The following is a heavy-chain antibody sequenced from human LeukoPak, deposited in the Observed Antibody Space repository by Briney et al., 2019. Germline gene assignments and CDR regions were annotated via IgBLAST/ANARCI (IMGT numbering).Heavy chain of an antibody. CDR2: IKNKVDGGTV. D-gene: IGHD4-17*01. V-gene: IGHV3-15*01. CDR3: TTDPGDYEIY. Sequence: GGSLRLSRAASGFTFRSYEMNWVRQGPGKGLEWVGRIKNKVDGGTVDYAAPVKGRFTISRDDSKNTLFLQMNSLKTDDTAVYYCTTDPGDYEIYWGQGTLVTVSS. CDR1: GFTFRSYE. J-gene: IGHJ4*02.